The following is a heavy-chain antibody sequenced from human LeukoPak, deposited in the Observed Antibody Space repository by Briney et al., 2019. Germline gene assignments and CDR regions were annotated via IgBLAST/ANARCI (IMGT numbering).Heavy chain of an antibody. CDR2: IYYSGST. D-gene: IGHD5-24*01. Sequence: KPSETLSLTCTVSGGSISSYYWGWIRQPPGKGLEWIGSIYYSGSTYYNPSLKSRVTISVDTSKNQFSLKLSSVTAADTAVYYCARHMLGGYNIYYFDYWGQGTLVTVSS. J-gene: IGHJ4*02. V-gene: IGHV4-39*01. CDR1: GGSISSYY. CDR3: ARHMLGGYNIYYFDY.